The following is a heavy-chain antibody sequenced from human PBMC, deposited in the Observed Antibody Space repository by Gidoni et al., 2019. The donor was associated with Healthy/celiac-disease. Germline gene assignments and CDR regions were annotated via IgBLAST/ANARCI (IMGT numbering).Heavy chain of an antibody. V-gene: IGHV3-33*01. CDR1: GFTFSSSG. CDR2: IWYDGSNK. CDR3: ARDRITMVRGETYGMDV. J-gene: IGHJ6*02. Sequence: QVQLVESGGGVVQPGRSLSLSCAASGFTFSSSGIHWVRQAPGKGLEWLAVIWYDGSNKYYADSVKVRFTISRDNSKNTLYLQMNSLRAEDTAVYYCARDRITMVRGETYGMDVWGQGTTVTVSS. D-gene: IGHD3-10*01.